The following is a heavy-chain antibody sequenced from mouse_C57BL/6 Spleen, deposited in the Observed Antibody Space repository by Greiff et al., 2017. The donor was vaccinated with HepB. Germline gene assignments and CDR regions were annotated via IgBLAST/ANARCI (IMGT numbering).Heavy chain of an antibody. V-gene: IGHV1-9*01. Sequence: QVQLQQSGAELMKPGASVKLSCKATGYTFTGYWIEWVKQRPGHGLEWIGEILPGSGSTNYNEKFKGKATFTADTSSNTAYMQLSSLTTEDSAIYYCARPFYYDYDDAVYYAMDYWGQGTSVTVSS. CDR1: GYTFTGYW. J-gene: IGHJ4*01. D-gene: IGHD2-4*01. CDR3: ARPFYYDYDDAVYYAMDY. CDR2: ILPGSGST.